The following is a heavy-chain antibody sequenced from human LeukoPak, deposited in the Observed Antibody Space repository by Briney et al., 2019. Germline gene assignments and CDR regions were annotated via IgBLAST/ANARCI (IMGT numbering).Heavy chain of an antibody. CDR1: GFTFSSYS. Sequence: GGSLRLSCAASGFTFSSYSMNWVRQAPGKGLEWVSYISSSSSTIYYADSVKGRFTISRDNSKNTLYLQMNSLRAEDTAVYYCAKRGPGSPQSGKYYFDYWGQGTLVTVSS. CDR3: AKRGPGSPQSGKYYFDY. V-gene: IGHV3-48*01. J-gene: IGHJ4*02. D-gene: IGHD3-10*01. CDR2: ISSSSSTI.